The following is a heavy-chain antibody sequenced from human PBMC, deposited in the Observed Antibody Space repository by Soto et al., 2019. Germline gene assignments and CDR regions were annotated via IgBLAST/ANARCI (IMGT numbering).Heavy chain of an antibody. V-gene: IGHV4-30-2*01. CDR3: ARAYYDFWTSYHYGMDV. CDR1: GVSISSDGYS. Sequence: QLQLQESGSGLVKPSQTLSLTCAVSGVSISSDGYSWSWIRQPPGKGLEWIGFIYQSGSTYYNPSLKGRGTMSVDRSKNQFSLKLTSVTAADTAVYYCARAYYDFWTSYHYGMDVWGQWTTVTVSS. J-gene: IGHJ6*02. D-gene: IGHD3-3*01. CDR2: IYQSGST.